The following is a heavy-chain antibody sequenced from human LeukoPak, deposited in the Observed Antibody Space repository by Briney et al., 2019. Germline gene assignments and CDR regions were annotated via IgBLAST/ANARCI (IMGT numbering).Heavy chain of an antibody. CDR3: ARDRSSGWYLQDY. CDR1: GGSISSYY. Sequence: SETLSLTCTVSGGSISSYYWSWIRQPPGKGLEWIGYIYYSGSTNYNPSLKSRVTISVDTSKNQFSLKLSSVTAADTAVYYCARDRSSGWYLQDYWGQGTLVTVSS. CDR2: IYYSGST. V-gene: IGHV4-59*12. D-gene: IGHD6-19*01. J-gene: IGHJ4*02.